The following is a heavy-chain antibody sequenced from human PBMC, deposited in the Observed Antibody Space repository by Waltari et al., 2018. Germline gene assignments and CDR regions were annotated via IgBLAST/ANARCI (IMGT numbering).Heavy chain of an antibody. CDR3: ARDLVVGSGDY. V-gene: IGHV1-2*02. CDR2: INPNSGGT. CDR1: AYTFTGYQ. D-gene: IGHD1-26*01. Sequence: QVHLVQSGAEVKKPGASVKVSCKASAYTFTGYQIHWVRQAPGQGLEWMGWINPNSGGTNYAQNFQGRVTITRDTSIRTAYMELSRLRSDDTAMYYCARDLVVGSGDYWGQGTLVTVSS. J-gene: IGHJ4*02.